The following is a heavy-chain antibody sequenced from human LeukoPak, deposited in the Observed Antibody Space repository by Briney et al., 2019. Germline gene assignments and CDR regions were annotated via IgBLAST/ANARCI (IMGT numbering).Heavy chain of an antibody. D-gene: IGHD6-19*01. Sequence: GGSLRLSCAASGFTFSSYSMNWVRQAPGKGLEGVSSISSSSSYIYYADSVKGRFTISRDNAKNSLYLQMNGLRAEDTAVYYCARDLVVAGIVVAGLGYWGQGTLVTVSS. CDR2: ISSSSSYI. V-gene: IGHV3-21*01. CDR3: ARDLVVAGIVVAGLGY. CDR1: GFTFSSYS. J-gene: IGHJ4*02.